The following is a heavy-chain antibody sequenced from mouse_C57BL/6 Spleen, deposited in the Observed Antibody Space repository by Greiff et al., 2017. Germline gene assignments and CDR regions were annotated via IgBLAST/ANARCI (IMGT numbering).Heavy chain of an antibody. Sequence: QVQLQQPGAELVRPGSSVKLSCKASGYTFTSYWLHWVKQRPIQGLEWIGNIDPSDSETHYTQKFKDKAALTVDKSSSTAYMQLSSLTTEDAAGDYGARGGYGRDVDDGGQGTTLKGSS. CDR2: IDPSDSET. CDR3: ARGGYGRDVDD. CDR1: GYTFTSYW. J-gene: IGHJ2*01. V-gene: IGHV1-52*01. D-gene: IGHD2-2*01.